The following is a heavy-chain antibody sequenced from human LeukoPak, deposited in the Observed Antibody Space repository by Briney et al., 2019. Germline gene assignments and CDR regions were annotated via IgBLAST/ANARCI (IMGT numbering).Heavy chain of an antibody. J-gene: IGHJ4*02. CDR3: AREEIQLWFDY. D-gene: IGHD5-18*01. V-gene: IGHV3-21*01. Sequence: PGGSLRLSCAASGFTFSSYSMNWARRAPGKGLEWVSSISSSSSYIYYADSVKGRFTISRDNAKNSLYLQMNSLRAEDTAVYYCAREEIQLWFDYWGQGTLVTVSS. CDR2: ISSSSSYI. CDR1: GFTFSSYS.